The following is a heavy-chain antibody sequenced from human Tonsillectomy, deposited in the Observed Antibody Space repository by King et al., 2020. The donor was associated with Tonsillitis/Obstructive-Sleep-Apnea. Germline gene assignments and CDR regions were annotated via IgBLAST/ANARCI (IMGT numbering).Heavy chain of an antibody. J-gene: IGHJ2*01. CDR2: IGSSGSTI. V-gene: IGHV3-48*03. CDR3: VRDRLGWSFDL. Sequence: VQLVESGGGLVQPGGSLRLSCAAAGLTFSSYEMNWVRQAPGEGLEWVSYIGSSGSTIYYADSVKGRFTISRDNAKNSLYLQMNSLRGEDTAVYYCVRDRLGWSFDLWGRGTLVSVSS. D-gene: IGHD5-12*01. CDR1: GLTFSSYE.